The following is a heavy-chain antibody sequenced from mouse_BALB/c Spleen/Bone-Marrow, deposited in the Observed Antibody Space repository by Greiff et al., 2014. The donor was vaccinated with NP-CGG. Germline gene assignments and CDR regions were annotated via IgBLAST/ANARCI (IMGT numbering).Heavy chain of an antibody. D-gene: IGHD1-1*01. CDR2: ISPGTGSI. V-gene: IGHV1S53*02. CDR3: NYYGNTFDY. CDR1: GYTFTDHA. Sequence: QVQLQQPDAELVKPGASVKISCKASGYTFTDHAIHWVKQKPEQGLEWIGYISPGTGSIKYNEKFKDKVTLTADKSSSTAYMQLNSLTSEDSTVYFRNYYGNTFDYWGQGTTLTVSS. J-gene: IGHJ2*01.